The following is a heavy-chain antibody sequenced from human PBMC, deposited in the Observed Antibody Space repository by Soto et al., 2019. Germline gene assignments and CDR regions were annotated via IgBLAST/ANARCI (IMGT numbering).Heavy chain of an antibody. CDR2: INPNSGGT. J-gene: IGHJ6*02. V-gene: IGHV1-2*04. CDR1: GYTFTGYY. CDR3: ARGRRIAAAGRSFGGMDV. Sequence: GASVKVSCKASGYTFTGYYMHWVRQAPGQGLEWMGWINPNSGGTNYAQKFQGWVTMTRDTSISTAYMELSRLRSDDTAVYYCARGRRIAAAGRSFGGMDVWGQGPTVTVAS. D-gene: IGHD6-13*01.